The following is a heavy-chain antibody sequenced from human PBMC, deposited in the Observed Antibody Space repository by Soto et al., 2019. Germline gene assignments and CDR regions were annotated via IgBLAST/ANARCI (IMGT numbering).Heavy chain of an antibody. J-gene: IGHJ4*02. CDR1: GFTFSSYS. V-gene: IGHV3-21*01. D-gene: IGHD2-2*01. CDR2: ISSSSSYI. CDR3: AREGYCSSTSCYAAAGTNDY. Sequence: EVQLVESGGGLVKPGGSLRLSCAASGFTFSSYSMNWVRQAPGKGLEWVSSISSSSSYIYYADSVKGRFTISRDNAKNSLYLQMNSLRVEDTAVYYCAREGYCSSTSCYAAAGTNDYWGQGTLVTVSS.